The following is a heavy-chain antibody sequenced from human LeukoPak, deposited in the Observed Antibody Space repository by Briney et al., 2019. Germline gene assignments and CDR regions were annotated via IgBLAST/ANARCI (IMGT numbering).Heavy chain of an antibody. V-gene: IGHV1-3*01. J-gene: IGHJ4*02. CDR2: INAGNGNT. CDR3: TRVRAAAGPYYFDY. Sequence: GSSVKVSCKASGGTFSSYAISWVRQAPGQRLEWMGWINAGNGNTKYSQKFQGRVTITRDTSASTAYMELSSLRSEDAAVYYCTRVRAAAGPYYFDYWGQGTLVTVSS. CDR1: GGTFSSYA. D-gene: IGHD6-13*01.